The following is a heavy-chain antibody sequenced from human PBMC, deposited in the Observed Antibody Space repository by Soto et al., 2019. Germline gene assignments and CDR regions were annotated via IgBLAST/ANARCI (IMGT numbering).Heavy chain of an antibody. CDR2: IFSNDEK. J-gene: IGHJ5*02. CDR3: ARIGGRIAAADRAWFDP. V-gene: IGHV2-26*01. D-gene: IGHD6-13*01. Sequence: SGPTLVNPTETLTLTCTVSGFSLSNARMGVSWIRQPPGKALEWLAHIFSNDEKSYSTSLKSRLTISKDTSKSQVVLTMTNMDPVDTATYCCARIGGRIAAADRAWFDPWGQGTLVT. CDR1: GFSLSNARMG.